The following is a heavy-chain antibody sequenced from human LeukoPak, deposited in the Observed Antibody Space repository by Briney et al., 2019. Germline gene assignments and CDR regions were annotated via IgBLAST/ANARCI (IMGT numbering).Heavy chain of an antibody. CDR1: GYTFTSYG. D-gene: IGHD6-19*01. CDR3: AREGIAVAGPYLGY. V-gene: IGHV1-18*01. CDR2: ISAYNGNT. Sequence: ASVKVSCKASGYTFTSYGISWVRQAPGQGLEWMGWISAYNGNTNYAQKLQGRVTMTTDTSTSTAYTELRSLRSDDTAVYYCAREGIAVAGPYLGYWGQGTLVTVSS. J-gene: IGHJ4*02.